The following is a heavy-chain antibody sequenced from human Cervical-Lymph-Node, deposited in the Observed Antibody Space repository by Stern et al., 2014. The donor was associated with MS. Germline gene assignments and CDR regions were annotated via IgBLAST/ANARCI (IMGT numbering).Heavy chain of an antibody. J-gene: IGHJ4*02. D-gene: IGHD6-6*01. V-gene: IGHV1-18*01. CDR3: ARDLLIAAREPKRFDY. Sequence: VQLVESGAALKKPGASVKVSCKATGYTFTSYGISWLRQAPGQGLEWMGWIYAYTGNTTYAPKPQGQVTMNTVAPPRPPDMGLRSLRSDDTAVYYCARDLLIAAREPKRFDYWGQGTLVTVSS. CDR1: GYTFTSYG. CDR2: IYAYTGNT.